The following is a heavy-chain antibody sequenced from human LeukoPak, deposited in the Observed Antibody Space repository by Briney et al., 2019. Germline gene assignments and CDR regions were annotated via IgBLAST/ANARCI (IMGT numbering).Heavy chain of an antibody. CDR3: VRGERCGGDCSSRQQ. CDR2: IYYTGVT. D-gene: IGHD2-21*02. V-gene: IGHV4-59*13. J-gene: IGHJ1*01. CDR1: GGPLTISY. Sequence: KTSETLSLTCTVSGGPLTISYWSWIRQPPGRGLGWVGYIYYTGVTNYHPSLAGRVSMSLDMSKNLISLNLDSVTAADTAVYYCVRGERCGGDCSSRQQWGQGTLVTVSS.